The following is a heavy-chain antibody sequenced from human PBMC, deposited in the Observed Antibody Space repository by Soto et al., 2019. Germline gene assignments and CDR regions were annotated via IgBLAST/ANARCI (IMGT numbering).Heavy chain of an antibody. Sequence: ESLSRTGAVYGASFSGYYWNWIRQPPGKGLEWIGDINHSGSTNYNPSLKSLVTIFVDTSKNQFSLNLSSVTAADTAVYYCARVRHDGSGYRYFDYWAQGTLVTVYS. CDR3: ARVRHDGSGYRYFDY. CDR1: GASFSGYY. D-gene: IGHD3-22*01. V-gene: IGHV4-34*01. CDR2: INHSGST. J-gene: IGHJ4*02.